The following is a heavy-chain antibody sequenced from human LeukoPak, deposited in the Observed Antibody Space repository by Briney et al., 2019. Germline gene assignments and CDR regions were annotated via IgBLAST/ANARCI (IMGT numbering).Heavy chain of an antibody. CDR2: MNPNSGNT. CDR3: ARGFIPQLYDFWSGPWGDI. V-gene: IGHV1-8*01. D-gene: IGHD3-3*01. CDR1: GYTFTSYD. Sequence: ASVKVSCKASGYTFTSYDIHWVRQATGQGLEWMGWMNPNSGNTGYAQKFQGRVTMTRNTSISTAYMELSSLRSEDTAVYYCARGFIPQLYDFWSGPWGDIWGQGTMVTVSS. J-gene: IGHJ3*02.